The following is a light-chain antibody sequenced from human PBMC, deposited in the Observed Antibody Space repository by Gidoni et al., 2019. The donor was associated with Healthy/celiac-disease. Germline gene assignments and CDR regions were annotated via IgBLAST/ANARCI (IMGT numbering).Light chain of an antibody. J-gene: IGKJ3*01. CDR3: QQYNSYSFT. V-gene: IGKV1-5*01. CDR2: DAS. Sequence: DIQMTQSPSTLSASVGDRVTITCRASQSISSWLAWYQQKPGKAPKLLIYDASSLESGVPSRFSGSGSGTEFTLTISSLQPDDFATYYCQQYNSYSFTFGPXTKVDI. CDR1: QSISSW.